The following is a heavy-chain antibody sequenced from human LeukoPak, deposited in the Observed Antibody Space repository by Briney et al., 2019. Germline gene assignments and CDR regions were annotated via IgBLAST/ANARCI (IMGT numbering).Heavy chain of an antibody. V-gene: IGHV4-61*01. CDR3: ARGGSYGGFDY. J-gene: IGHJ4*02. CDR2: IYYSGST. CDR1: GGSVSSGSYY. Sequence: SETLSLTCTVSGGSVSSGSYYWSWIRQPPGKGLEWIGYIYYSGSTNYNPSLKSRVTISVDTSKNQFSLKLSSVTAADTAVYYCARGGSYGGFDYWGQGTLVTVSS. D-gene: IGHD4-23*01.